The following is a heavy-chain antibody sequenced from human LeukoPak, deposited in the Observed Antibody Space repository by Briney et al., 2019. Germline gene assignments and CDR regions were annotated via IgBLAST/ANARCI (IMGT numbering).Heavy chain of an antibody. V-gene: IGHV1-69*13. CDR1: GGTFSSYA. CDR3: ARAGSSWYQDDAFDI. Sequence: GASVTVSCKASGGTFSSYAISWVRQAPGQGLEWMGGIIPIFGTANYAQKFQGRVTITADESTSTAYMELSSLRSEDTAVYYCARAGSSWYQDDAFDIWGQGTMVTVSS. D-gene: IGHD6-13*01. J-gene: IGHJ3*02. CDR2: IIPIFGTA.